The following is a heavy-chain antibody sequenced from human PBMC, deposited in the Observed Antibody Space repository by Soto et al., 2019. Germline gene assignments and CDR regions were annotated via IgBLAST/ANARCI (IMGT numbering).Heavy chain of an antibody. Sequence: SVKVSSKASGGTFSSYAISWVRQAPGQGLEWMGGIIPIFGTANYAQKFQGRVTITADESTSTAYMELSSLRSEDTAVYYCARDQYYDFGRGYPNYGMDVWGQGTTVTVSS. V-gene: IGHV1-69*13. CDR3: ARDQYYDFGRGYPNYGMDV. D-gene: IGHD3-3*01. CDR1: GGTFSSYA. CDR2: IIPIFGTA. J-gene: IGHJ6*02.